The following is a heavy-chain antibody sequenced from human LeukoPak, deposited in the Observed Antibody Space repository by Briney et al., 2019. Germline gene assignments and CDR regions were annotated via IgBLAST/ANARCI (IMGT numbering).Heavy chain of an antibody. CDR1: GGSISSYY. D-gene: IGHD3-22*01. CDR3: ARDKKYYYDSSGYHNWFDP. CDR2: IYYSGST. J-gene: IGHJ5*02. V-gene: IGHV4-59*12. Sequence: SETLSLTCTVSGGSISSYYWSWIRQPPGQGLEWIGYIYYSGSTNYNPSLKSRVTISVDTSKNQFSLKLSSVTAADTAVYYCARDKKYYYDSSGYHNWFDPWGQGTLVTVSS.